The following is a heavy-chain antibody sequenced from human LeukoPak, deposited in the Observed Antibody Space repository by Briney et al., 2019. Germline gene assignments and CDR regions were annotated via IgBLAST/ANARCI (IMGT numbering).Heavy chain of an antibody. CDR1: GFTFSSYA. CDR3: AKTMGLTEH. J-gene: IGHJ1*01. CDR2: ISGSGAST. Sequence: QPGGSLRLSCAASGFTFSSYAMNWVRQAPGKGLEWVSHISGSGASTYYADYVKGRFTISRDNSKNTLYLQVNSLRAEDTAVYYCAKTMGLTEHWGQGTLVTVSS. V-gene: IGHV3-23*01. D-gene: IGHD1-26*01.